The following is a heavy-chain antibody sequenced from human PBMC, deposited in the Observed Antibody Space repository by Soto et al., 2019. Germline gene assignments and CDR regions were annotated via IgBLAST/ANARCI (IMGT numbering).Heavy chain of an antibody. V-gene: IGHV3-7*04. D-gene: IGHD6-13*01. J-gene: IGHJ4*02. CDR3: ARGAAAGFPFPDY. Sequence: PGGSLRLSCAASGFTFSSYWMNWVRQAPGKGLEWVANIKQDGNEKHYVDSVKGRFTISRDSAKNSLYLQMNSLRAEDTAVYYCARGAAAGFPFPDYWGQGTPVTVS. CDR2: IKQDGNEK. CDR1: GFTFSSYW.